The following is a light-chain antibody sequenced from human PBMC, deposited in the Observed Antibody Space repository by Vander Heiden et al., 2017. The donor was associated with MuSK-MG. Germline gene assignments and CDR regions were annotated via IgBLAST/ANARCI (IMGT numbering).Light chain of an antibody. CDR1: QSIGTY. V-gene: IGKV1-39*01. Sequence: DIQMTQSPSSLSASIGDRVTITCRASQSIGTYLNWYQHTLGKAPKLLIFAASNLQSGVPSRFSGSGSGTDFTLTISSLQPEDFATYFCQQSYSNPKTFGQGTKVEIK. CDR2: AAS. CDR3: QQSYSNPKT. J-gene: IGKJ1*01.